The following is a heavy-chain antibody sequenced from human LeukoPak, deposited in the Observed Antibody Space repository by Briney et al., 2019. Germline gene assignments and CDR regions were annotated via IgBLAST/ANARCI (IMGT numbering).Heavy chain of an antibody. CDR3: ARDMITFGGVIVIGY. V-gene: IGHV1-18*01. CDR1: GGTFSSYA. CDR2: ISAYNGNT. Sequence: ASVKVSCKASGGTFSSYAISWVRQAPGQGLEWMGWISAYNGNTNYAQKLQGRVTMTTDTSASTAYMELRSLRSDDTAIYYCARDMITFGGVIVIGYWGQGTLVTVSS. J-gene: IGHJ4*02. D-gene: IGHD3-16*02.